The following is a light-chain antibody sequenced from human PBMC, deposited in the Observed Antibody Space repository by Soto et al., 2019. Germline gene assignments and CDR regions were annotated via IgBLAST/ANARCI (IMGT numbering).Light chain of an antibody. J-gene: IGKJ4*01. V-gene: IGKV3-20*01. Sequence: ELVLTQSPGTLSLSPGERATLSCRASQTITNTYLAWYQQKSGQAPKFLIYGASNRATGIPDRFSGSGSGTDFTLTISRLEPEDFAVYHCQQYGTLPPTFGGGTKVEI. CDR1: QTITNTY. CDR3: QQYGTLPPT. CDR2: GAS.